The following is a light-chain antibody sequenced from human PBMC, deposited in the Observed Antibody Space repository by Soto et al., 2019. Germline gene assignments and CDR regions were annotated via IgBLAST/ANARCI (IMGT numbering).Light chain of an antibody. CDR2: DAS. CDR3: QRRSNWL. Sequence: ESVLTQSPATLSLSPGERATLSCRASQSVSNYLAWYQQKPGQAPRLLIYDASNRATGIPARFSGSGSGTDFTLSISRLEPEDFAVYYCQRRSNWLFGPGTKVDI. V-gene: IGKV3-11*01. CDR1: QSVSNY. J-gene: IGKJ3*01.